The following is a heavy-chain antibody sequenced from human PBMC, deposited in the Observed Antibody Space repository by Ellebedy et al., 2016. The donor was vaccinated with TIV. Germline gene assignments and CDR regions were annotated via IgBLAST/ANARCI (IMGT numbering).Heavy chain of an antibody. J-gene: IGHJ4*02. CDR3: ARGDNTFYAYSGSSDFDY. CDR2: INPSGGST. V-gene: IGHV1-46*01. D-gene: IGHD1-26*01. CDR1: GYTFSSYY. Sequence: AASVKVSCQASGYTFSSYYMHWVRQAPGQGLEWMGVINPSGGSTSYAQKLQGRVTMTRDTSTSTVYMELSRLRSEDTAVYYCARGDNTFYAYSGSSDFDYWGQGTLVTVSS.